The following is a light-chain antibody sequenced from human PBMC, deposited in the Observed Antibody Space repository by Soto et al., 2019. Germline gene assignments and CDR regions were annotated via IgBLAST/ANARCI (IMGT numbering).Light chain of an antibody. CDR2: GAS. CDR3: QQYNNWRAAYP. V-gene: IGKV3-15*01. Sequence: EIVMTQSPATLSVSPGERATLSCRASQSGSSNLAWYQQIPGQAPRLLIYGASTRATGIPARFSGSGSGTEFTLTISSLQSEDFAVYYCQQYNNWRAAYPFGQGTKLEIK. J-gene: IGKJ2*01. CDR1: QSGSSN.